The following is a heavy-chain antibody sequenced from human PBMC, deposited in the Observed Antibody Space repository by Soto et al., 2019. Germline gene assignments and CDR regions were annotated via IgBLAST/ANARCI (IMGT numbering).Heavy chain of an antibody. Sequence: PGGSLRLSCAASGFTFSSYEMNWVRQAPGKGLEWVSYISSSGSTIYYADSVKGRFTISRDNAKNSLYLQMNSLRAEDTAVYYCARGEGSGTNYYYYYGMDVWGQGTTVTVSS. J-gene: IGHJ6*02. V-gene: IGHV3-48*03. CDR1: GFTFSSYE. D-gene: IGHD3-10*01. CDR3: ARGEGSGTNYYYYYGMDV. CDR2: ISSSGSTI.